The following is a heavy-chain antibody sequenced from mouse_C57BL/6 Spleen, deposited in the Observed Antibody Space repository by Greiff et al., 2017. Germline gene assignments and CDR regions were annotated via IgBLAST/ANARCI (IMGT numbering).Heavy chain of an antibody. J-gene: IGHJ3*01. CDR1: GYTFTSYW. D-gene: IGHD2-4*01. CDR3: ARSVYYDYLWFAD. V-gene: IGHV1-69*01. Sequence: VQLQQPGAELVMPGASVKLSCKASGYTFTSYWMHWVKQRPGQGLEWIGEIDPSDSYTNYNQKFKGKSTLTVDKSSSTAYMQLSSLTSEDSAVYYCARSVYYDYLWFADWGQGTLVTVSA. CDR2: IDPSDSYT.